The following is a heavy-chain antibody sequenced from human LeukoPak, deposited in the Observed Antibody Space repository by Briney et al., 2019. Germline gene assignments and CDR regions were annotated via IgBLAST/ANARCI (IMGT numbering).Heavy chain of an antibody. CDR2: ISGSGGST. CDR3: ARDKENYCSSTSCYKEFDY. J-gene: IGHJ4*02. D-gene: IGHD2-2*02. Sequence: PGGSLRLSCAASGFTFSSYAMSWVRQAPGKGLEWVSAISGSGGSTYYADSVKGRFTISRDNSKNTLYLQMNSLRAEDTAVYYCARDKENYCSSTSCYKEFDYWGQGTLVTVSS. CDR1: GFTFSSYA. V-gene: IGHV3-23*01.